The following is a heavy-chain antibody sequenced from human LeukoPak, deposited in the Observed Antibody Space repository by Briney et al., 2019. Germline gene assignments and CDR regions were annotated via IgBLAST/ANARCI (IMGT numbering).Heavy chain of an antibody. Sequence: GGSLRLSCVVSGYSFSTNMMTWVRQAPGKGLEWVASILGSGTEMFYADSLKGRFTISRDNSKNSLYLQMNSLRVEDTAVYYCAKVQSDIVGAVFFSFDVWGQGTMVSVSS. CDR2: ILGSGTEM. V-gene: IGHV3-21*06. D-gene: IGHD1-26*01. CDR3: AKVQSDIVGAVFFSFDV. J-gene: IGHJ3*01. CDR1: GYSFSTNM.